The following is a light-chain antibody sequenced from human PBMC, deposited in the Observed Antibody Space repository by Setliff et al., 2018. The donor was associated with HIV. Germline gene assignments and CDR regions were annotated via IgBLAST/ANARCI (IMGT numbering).Light chain of an antibody. CDR3: QSYDNSLSGYV. J-gene: IGLJ1*01. CDR1: SSNIGAGFD. CDR2: NSI. Sequence: QSVLTQPPSVSGAPGQRVTISCTGSSSNIGAGFDVHWYQQLPGTAPKLLIYNSINRPSGVPDRFSGSKSGTSASLAITGLQTEDEADYYCQSYDNSLSGYVFGAGTKVTV. V-gene: IGLV1-40*01.